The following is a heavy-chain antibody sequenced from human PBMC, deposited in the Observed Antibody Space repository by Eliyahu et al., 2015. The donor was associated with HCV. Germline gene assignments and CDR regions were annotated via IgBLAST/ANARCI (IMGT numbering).Heavy chain of an antibody. Sequence: QVQLQESGPGLVKPSXTLSLTCAVSGAXISSSTWWSWVRQPPGKGLEWIGEVYHSGHINYNPSLKSRVTVSVDTSKNQFSLNLRSVTAADTAVYYCVSHADSSTNYYYFDYWGQGTLVTVSS. J-gene: IGHJ4*02. CDR2: VYHSGHI. CDR1: GAXISSSTW. D-gene: IGHD2-2*01. V-gene: IGHV4-4*02. CDR3: VSHADSSTNYYYFDY.